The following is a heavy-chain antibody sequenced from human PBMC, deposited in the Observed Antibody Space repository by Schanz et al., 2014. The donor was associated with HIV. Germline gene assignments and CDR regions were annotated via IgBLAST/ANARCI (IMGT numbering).Heavy chain of an antibody. D-gene: IGHD6-19*01. CDR2: IYYTGNT. V-gene: IGHV4-39*01. Sequence: QVQLKQWGAGLLKPSETLSLTCAVYGGSINSRYYYWAWIRQSPGKGLEWIGTIYYTGNTYYSPPPRRRPTMPIDPPKNQFFLPRTSVTAADTAMYYCARHYGDYGSGWYIKAKWFDPWGQGTRVTVSS. CDR3: ARHYGDYGSGWYIKAKWFDP. J-gene: IGHJ5*01. CDR1: GGSINSRYYY.